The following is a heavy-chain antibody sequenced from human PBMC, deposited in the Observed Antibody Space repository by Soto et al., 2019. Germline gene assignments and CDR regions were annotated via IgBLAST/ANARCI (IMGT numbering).Heavy chain of an antibody. CDR1: GGSISSADYY. J-gene: IGHJ4*02. CDR3: ARGGDCTNGVCYTLTN. V-gene: IGHV4-30-4*01. Sequence: QVQLQESGPGLVKPSQTLSLTCTVSGGSISSADYYWSWIRQPPGKGLEWIGYIYYSGSTYYNPSLKSRVTILVDTSKTQFSLKLSSVTAADTAVYYCARGGDCTNGVCYTLTNWGQGTLVTVSP. CDR2: IYYSGST. D-gene: IGHD2-8*01.